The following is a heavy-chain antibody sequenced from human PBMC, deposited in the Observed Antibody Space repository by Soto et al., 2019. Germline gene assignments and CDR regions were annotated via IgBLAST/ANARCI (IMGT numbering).Heavy chain of an antibody. CDR3: AKGEGMAVFDL. D-gene: IGHD1-20*01. CDR1: GGSISSGDYY. Sequence: SETLSLTCTVSGGSISSGDYYWSWIRQRPGKGLEWIGYIYYSGSTYCNPSLKSRVTISVDTSKNQFSLKLSSVTAADTAVYYCAKGEGMAVFDLWGQGTLVTVSS. V-gene: IGHV4-30-4*01. J-gene: IGHJ4*02. CDR2: IYYSGST.